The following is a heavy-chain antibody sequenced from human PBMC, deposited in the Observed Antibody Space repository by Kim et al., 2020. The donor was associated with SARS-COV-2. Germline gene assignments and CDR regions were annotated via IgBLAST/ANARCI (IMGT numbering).Heavy chain of an antibody. J-gene: IGHJ3*02. Sequence: ASVKVSCKASGYTFTSYAMNWVRQAPGQGLEWMGWINTNTGNPTYAQGFTGRFVFSLDTSVSTAYLQISSLKAEDTAVYYCARDSRWGGMPNDAFDIWGQGTMVTVSS. CDR2: INTNTGNP. V-gene: IGHV7-4-1*02. CDR1: GYTFTSYA. CDR3: ARDSRWGGMPNDAFDI. D-gene: IGHD2-8*02.